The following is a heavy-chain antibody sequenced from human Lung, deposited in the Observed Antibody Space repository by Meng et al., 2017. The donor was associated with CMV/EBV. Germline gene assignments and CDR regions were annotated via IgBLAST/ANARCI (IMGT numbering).Heavy chain of an antibody. V-gene: IGHV3-7*01. CDR1: GFTFSNNW. Sequence: GESLKISCAASGFTFSNNWMSWVRQAPGKGLEWVASIKKDGSEEYYVDSVKGRFTISRDNAKNSLYLQMNILRAEDTAVYYCARVGSSSGSYYYWGQGTLVTVSS. CDR3: ARVGSSSGSYYY. D-gene: IGHD3-10*01. J-gene: IGHJ4*02. CDR2: IKKDGSEE.